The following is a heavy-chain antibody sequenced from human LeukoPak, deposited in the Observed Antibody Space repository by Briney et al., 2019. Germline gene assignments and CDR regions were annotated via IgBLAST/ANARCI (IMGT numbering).Heavy chain of an antibody. CDR2: INPNSGGT. CDR1: GYTFTGYY. Sequence: ASVKVSCKASGYTFTGYYMHWVRHTPGQGLEWMGWINPNSGGTNYAQKFQGRVTMTRDTSISTAYMELSGLRSDDTAVYYCASAYYYDSSGYEPVYYWGQGTLVTVSS. D-gene: IGHD3-22*01. CDR3: ASAYYYDSSGYEPVYY. J-gene: IGHJ4*02. V-gene: IGHV1-2*02.